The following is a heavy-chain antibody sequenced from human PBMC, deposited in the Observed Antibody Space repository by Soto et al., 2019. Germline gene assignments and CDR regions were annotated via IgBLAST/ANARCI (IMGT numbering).Heavy chain of an antibody. CDR2: INPNSGGT. D-gene: IGHD2-15*01. Sequence: DSVQVSCKASGYTFTGYYMHWVRQAPGQGLEWMGWINPNSGGTNYAQKFQGRVTMTRDTSISTAYMELRSLRSDDTAVYYCARLVGYCSGGSCYYYYGMDVWGQGSTVTVSS. V-gene: IGHV1-2*02. CDR1: GYTFTGYY. J-gene: IGHJ6*02. CDR3: ARLVGYCSGGSCYYYYGMDV.